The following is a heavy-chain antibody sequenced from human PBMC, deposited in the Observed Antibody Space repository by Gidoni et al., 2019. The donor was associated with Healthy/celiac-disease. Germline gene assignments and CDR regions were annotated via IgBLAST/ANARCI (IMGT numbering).Heavy chain of an antibody. D-gene: IGHD1-26*01. J-gene: IGHJ4*02. CDR2: IYYSGST. CDR3: ASSGELLAYFDY. V-gene: IGHV4-31*03. Sequence: QVQLHESGPGLVKPSQTLSLTCTVSGGSISSGGYYWSWIRQHPGKGLEWIGYIYYSGSTYYNPSLKSRVTISVDTSKNQFSLKLSSVTAADTAVYYCASSGELLAYFDYWGQGTLVTVSS. CDR1: GGSISSGGYY.